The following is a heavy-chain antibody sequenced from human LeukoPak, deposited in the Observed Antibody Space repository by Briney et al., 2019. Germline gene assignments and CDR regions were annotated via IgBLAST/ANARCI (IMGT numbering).Heavy chain of an antibody. J-gene: IGHJ6*03. CDR3: ASLASTVTNDGLFYYYYMDV. Sequence: SETLSLTCTVSGDSISSGDYYWSWIRQPAGKGLEWIGRISSSGSTNYNPSLKSRVTISVDTSKNQFSLKLSSVTAADTAVYYCASLASTVTNDGLFYYYYMDVWGKGTTVTVSS. V-gene: IGHV4-61*02. CDR1: GDSISSGDYY. CDR2: ISSSGST. D-gene: IGHD4-17*01.